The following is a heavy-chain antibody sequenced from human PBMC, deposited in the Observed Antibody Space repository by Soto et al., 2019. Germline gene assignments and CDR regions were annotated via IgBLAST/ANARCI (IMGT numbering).Heavy chain of an antibody. CDR1: GFAFSTYA. D-gene: IGHD4-17*01. CDR2: ISSDGKTT. J-gene: IGHJ3*01. V-gene: IGHV3-30*04. Sequence: GGSLRLSCVASGFAFSTYAMNWVRQAPGKGLEWVAVISSDGKTTFYADSVKGRFTISRDSPKNTLYLQMDSLRPDDTAVYYCARGGLYGDLPGWTGDAFDLWGRGTMVTVSS. CDR3: ARGGLYGDLPGWTGDAFDL.